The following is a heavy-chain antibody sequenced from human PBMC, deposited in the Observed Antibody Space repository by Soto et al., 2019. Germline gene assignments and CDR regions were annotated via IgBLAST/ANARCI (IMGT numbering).Heavy chain of an antibody. D-gene: IGHD6-19*01. V-gene: IGHV3-33*01. CDR1: GFTFISYG. CDR2: IWYDGSNK. CDR3: ARDSHVGSGWQLTADY. Sequence: GGSLRLSCAASGFTFISYGMHWGRQAPGKGLEWVAVIWYDGSNKYYAESVKGRFTISRDNSKNTLYLQMNNLRAEDTAVYYCARDSHVGSGWQLTADYWGQGTLVTVSS. J-gene: IGHJ4*02.